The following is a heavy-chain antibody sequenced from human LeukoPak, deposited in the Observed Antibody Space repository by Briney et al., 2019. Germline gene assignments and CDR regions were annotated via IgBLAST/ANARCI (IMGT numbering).Heavy chain of an antibody. CDR3: ARRGPYSSSWFDRGNYFDY. J-gene: IGHJ4*02. V-gene: IGHV4-59*11. CDR1: GDSISGHS. CDR2: IYYSGGT. Sequence: PSETLSLTCTVSGDSISGHSWSWIRQPPGKGPEWIAYIYYSGGTNYNPSLKSRVTMSVDTSKNQFSLKLSSVTAADTAVYYCARRGPYSSSWFDRGNYFDYWGQGTLVTVSS. D-gene: IGHD6-13*01.